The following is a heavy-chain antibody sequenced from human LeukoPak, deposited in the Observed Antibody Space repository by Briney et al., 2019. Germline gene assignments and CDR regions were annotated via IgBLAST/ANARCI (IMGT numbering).Heavy chain of an antibody. CDR3: SKHITPMVRGVDY. D-gene: IGHD3-10*01. Sequence: PGGSLRLSCAASGFTFDDYAMHWGWHAQGKGLEWVSGISWNSGRIGYAYSVKGRFPLSRDITKISLYLQMNSLRAEDTALYYCSKHITPMVRGVDYWGQGTLVTVSS. J-gene: IGHJ4*02. V-gene: IGHV3-9*01. CDR1: GFTFDDYA. CDR2: ISWNSGRI.